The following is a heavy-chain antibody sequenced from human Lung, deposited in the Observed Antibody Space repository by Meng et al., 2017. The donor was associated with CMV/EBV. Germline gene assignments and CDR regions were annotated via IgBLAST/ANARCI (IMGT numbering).Heavy chain of an antibody. V-gene: IGHV1-46*01. CDR2: INPNDGTA. D-gene: IGHD3-3*01. CDR3: GRDGPLRFLEWSPYYFDY. Sequence: ASXXVSXKASGYAFSAYYIHWVRRAPGQGLEWMGLINPNDGTARYAQKFNGRVTMTRDTSTSTVYMELSSLRSDDTAVYYCGRDGPLRFLEWSPYYFDYWXQGTLVTVSS. CDR1: GYAFSAYY. J-gene: IGHJ4*02.